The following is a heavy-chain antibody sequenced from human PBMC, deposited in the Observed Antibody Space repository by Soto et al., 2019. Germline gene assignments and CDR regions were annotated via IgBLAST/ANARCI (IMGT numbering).Heavy chain of an antibody. V-gene: IGHV4-30-4*01. Sequence: QVQLQESGPGLVKPSQTLSLTCTVSGGSISSGDYYWSWIRQPPGKGLEWIGYIYYSGSTYYNPSLKSRVTISVHTSKNQFSLRLSSVTAADTAVYYCARAGSMFCGGGGDCYSWVFDYWGQGTLVTVSS. CDR3: ARAGSMFCGGGGDCYSWVFDY. J-gene: IGHJ4*02. CDR2: IYYSGST. D-gene: IGHD2-21*02. CDR1: GGSISSGDYY.